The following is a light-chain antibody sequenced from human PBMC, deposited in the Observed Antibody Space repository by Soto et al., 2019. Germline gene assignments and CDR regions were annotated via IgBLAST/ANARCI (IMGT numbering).Light chain of an antibody. CDR1: SSDVGGYNY. J-gene: IGLJ3*02. V-gene: IGLV2-8*01. Sequence: QSALTQPPSASGSPGQSVTISCTGTSSDVGGYNYVSWYQQHPGKAPKLMIYEVSKRPSGVPDRFSGSKSGNTASLIVSGLQAEDEADYYCISYAGSNSLVFGGGTKLTVL. CDR3: ISYAGSNSLV. CDR2: EVS.